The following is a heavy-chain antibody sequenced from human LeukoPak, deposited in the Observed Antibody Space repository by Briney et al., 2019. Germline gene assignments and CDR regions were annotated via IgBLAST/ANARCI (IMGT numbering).Heavy chain of an antibody. CDR1: GGSISGYH. Sequence: SETLSFTCTVTGGSISGYHWNWIRQSPGKGLEWIANIFYTGNADYNPSLKSRVTISVDMSKNEISLLLSSVTAADTAVYYCARKTYCSGGRCYGENWFDPWGQGTLVTVSS. CDR2: IFYTGNA. V-gene: IGHV4-59*08. J-gene: IGHJ5*02. D-gene: IGHD2-15*01. CDR3: ARKTYCSGGRCYGENWFDP.